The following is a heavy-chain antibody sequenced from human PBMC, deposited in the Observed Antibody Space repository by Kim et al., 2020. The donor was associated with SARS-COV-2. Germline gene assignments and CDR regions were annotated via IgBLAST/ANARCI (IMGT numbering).Heavy chain of an antibody. CDR1: GFTFSSYS. J-gene: IGHJ4*02. D-gene: IGHD6-19*01. CDR3: ARAPRYSSGWTGDYLDY. V-gene: IGHV3-48*02. CDR2: ISSSSTTI. Sequence: GGSLRLSCAASGFTFSSYSMNWVRQAPGKGPEWVSYISSSSTTIYYADSVKGRFTVSRDSARNSLYLQMNSLTDEDTAVYYCARAPRYSSGWTGDYLDYWAQGTLVTVSS.